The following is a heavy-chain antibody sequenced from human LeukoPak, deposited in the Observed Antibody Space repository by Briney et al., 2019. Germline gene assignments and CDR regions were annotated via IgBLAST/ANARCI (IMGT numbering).Heavy chain of an antibody. Sequence: PGRSLRLSCAASGFTFSSYAMHWVRQAPGKGLEWVAVISYDGSNEYYADSVKGRFTISRDNSKNTLYLQMNSLRAEDTAVYYCARDNYYDSSGYLEYWGQGTLVTVSS. D-gene: IGHD3-22*01. V-gene: IGHV3-30-3*01. CDR2: ISYDGSNE. CDR1: GFTFSSYA. CDR3: ARDNYYDSSGYLEY. J-gene: IGHJ4*02.